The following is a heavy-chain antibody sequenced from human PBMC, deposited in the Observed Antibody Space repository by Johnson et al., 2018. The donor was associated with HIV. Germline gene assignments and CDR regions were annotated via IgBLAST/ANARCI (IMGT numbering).Heavy chain of an antibody. CDR2: ISWNSGSI. V-gene: IGHV3-9*01. J-gene: IGHJ3*02. CDR1: GFTFDDYA. CDR3: AKDKVAWGAMVGGGAFDI. Sequence: VQLVESGGGLVQPGRSLRLSCAASGFTFDDYAMHWVRQAPGKGLEWVSGISWNSGSIGYADSVKGRFPISRDNAKNSLYLQMNSLRAEDTALYYCAKDKVAWGAMVGGGAFDIWGQGTMVTVSS. D-gene: IGHD5-18*01.